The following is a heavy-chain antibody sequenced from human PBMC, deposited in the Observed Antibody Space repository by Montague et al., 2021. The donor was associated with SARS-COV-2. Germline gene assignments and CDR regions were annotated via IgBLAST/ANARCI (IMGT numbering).Heavy chain of an antibody. D-gene: IGHD2-15*01. V-gene: IGHV4-39*01. J-gene: IGHJ2*01. CDR1: GDSISRSNYY. Sequence: SETLSLTCTVSGDSISRSNYYWGWIRQSPGKGLEWIGNIYYRGSTYYNPSLKSRVTMSVDTSKNQFSLNLSSATAADTAIYYCAGHRVAYWYFDLWGRGTLVTVSS. CDR3: AGHRVAYWYFDL. CDR2: IYYRGST.